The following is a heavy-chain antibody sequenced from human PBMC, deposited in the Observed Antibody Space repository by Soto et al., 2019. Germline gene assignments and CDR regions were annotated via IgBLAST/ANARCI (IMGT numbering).Heavy chain of an antibody. CDR3: ARDRNSYVQGGLYYYGMDV. CDR2: IYYSGST. V-gene: IGHV4-31*11. CDR1: GGSISSGGYY. D-gene: IGHD5-18*01. Sequence: TLSLTCAVSGGSISSGGYYWSWIRQHPGKGLEWIGYIYYSGSTYYNPSLKSRVTISVDTSKNQFSLKLSSVTAADTAVYYCARDRNSYVQGGLYYYGMDVWGQGTTVTVSS. J-gene: IGHJ6*02.